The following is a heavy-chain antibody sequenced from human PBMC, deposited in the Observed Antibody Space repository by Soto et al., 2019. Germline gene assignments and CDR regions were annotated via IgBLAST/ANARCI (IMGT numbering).Heavy chain of an antibody. Sequence: QVQLVQSGAEVKKPGSSVKVSCKASGGTFSSYAISWVRQAPGQGLEWMGGIIPIFGTADYAQKFQGRVTITADDSTSTAYMELRSLRSEDTAVYYCASVLELHYYYGMDVWGQGTTVTVSS. J-gene: IGHJ6*02. CDR2: IIPIFGTA. D-gene: IGHD1-7*01. CDR1: GGTFSSYA. V-gene: IGHV1-69*12. CDR3: ASVLELHYYYGMDV.